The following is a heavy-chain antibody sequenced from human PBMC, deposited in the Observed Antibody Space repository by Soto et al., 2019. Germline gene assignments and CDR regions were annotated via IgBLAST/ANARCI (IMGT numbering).Heavy chain of an antibody. CDR2: IIPIFGAS. CDR3: AREGLVLVPTTVNSDYYYYAMDV. J-gene: IGHJ6*02. D-gene: IGHD2-2*01. V-gene: IGHV1-69*13. CDR1: GYTFTSYA. Sequence: SVKVSCKASGYTFTSYAMNWVRQAPGQGLEWMGWIIPIFGASNYAQKFQGRVTITGDESTSTAYMELSSLRSEDTAVYYCAREGLVLVPTTVNSDYYYYAMDVWGQGTTVTVSS.